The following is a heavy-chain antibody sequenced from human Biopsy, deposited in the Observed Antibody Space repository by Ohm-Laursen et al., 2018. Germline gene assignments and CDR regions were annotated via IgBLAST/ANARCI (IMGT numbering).Heavy chain of an antibody. CDR1: GFTFSNSG. CDR2: ISYDGSKT. CDR3: AKDKGTFNFYYYGMDV. Sequence: SLRLSCSAPGFTFSNSGMHWVRQAPGKGLEWVAAISYDGSKTDYGDSVKGRLNITRDNSKNTLDLQMSSLRVEDTAVYFCAKDKGTFNFYYYGMDVWGQGTTVTVSS. V-gene: IGHV3-30*18. J-gene: IGHJ6*02. D-gene: IGHD2/OR15-2a*01.